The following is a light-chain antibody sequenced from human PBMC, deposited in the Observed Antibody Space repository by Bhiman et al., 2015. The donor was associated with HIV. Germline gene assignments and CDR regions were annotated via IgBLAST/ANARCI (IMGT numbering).Light chain of an antibody. J-gene: IGLJ1*01. CDR2: DNN. V-gene: IGLV1-51*02. Sequence: QSVLTQPPSVSGAPGQRVTISCTGSASNIGAGYDVHWYQHLPGTAPKLLIYDNNNRPSGIPDRFSGSKSGTSATLGITGLQTGDEADYYCGTWDRSLSAGGVFGTGTKVTVL. CDR3: GTWDRSLSAGGV. CDR1: ASNIGAGYD.